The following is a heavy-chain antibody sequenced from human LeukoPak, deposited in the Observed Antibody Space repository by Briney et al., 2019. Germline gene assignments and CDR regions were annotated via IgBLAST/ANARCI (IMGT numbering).Heavy chain of an antibody. CDR1: GFTFSKYA. Sequence: PGGSLRLSCAASGFTFSKYAMSWVRQAPGKGLEWVSDMSDTGAYTNYLGSVKGRFTISRDYSENMLYLQMSSLRVEDTAVYYCVRKWNGGFDIWGQGTMVTVSS. D-gene: IGHD1-1*01. CDR2: MSDTGAYT. V-gene: IGHV3-23*01. CDR3: VRKWNGGFDI. J-gene: IGHJ3*02.